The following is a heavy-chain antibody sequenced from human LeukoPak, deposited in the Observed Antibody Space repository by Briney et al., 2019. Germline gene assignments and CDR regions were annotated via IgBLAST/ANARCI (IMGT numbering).Heavy chain of an antibody. CDR3: AKGRRFGELHVGEFFDY. D-gene: IGHD3-10*01. CDR1: GFTFSSYW. V-gene: IGHV3-74*01. CDR2: INSDGSST. J-gene: IGHJ4*02. Sequence: GGSLRLSCAASGFTFSSYWMHWVRQAPGKGLVWVSRINSDGSSTSYADSVKGRFTISRDNSKNTLYLQMNSLRAEDTAVYYCAKGRRFGELHVGEFFDYWGQGTLVTVSS.